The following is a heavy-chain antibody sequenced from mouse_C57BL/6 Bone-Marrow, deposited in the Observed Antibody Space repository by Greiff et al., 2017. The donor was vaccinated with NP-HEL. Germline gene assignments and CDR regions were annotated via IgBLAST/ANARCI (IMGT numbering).Heavy chain of an antibody. D-gene: IGHD1-1*01. J-gene: IGHJ4*01. V-gene: IGHV1-19*01. CDR1: GYTFTDYY. CDR2: INPYNGGT. Sequence: EVKLVESGPVLVKPGALVKMSCKASGYTFTDYYMNWVKQSHGKSLEWIGVINPYNGGTSYNQKFKGKATLTVDKSSSTAYMELNSLTSEDSAVYYCARRVTTEAMDYWGQGTSVTVSS. CDR3: ARRVTTEAMDY.